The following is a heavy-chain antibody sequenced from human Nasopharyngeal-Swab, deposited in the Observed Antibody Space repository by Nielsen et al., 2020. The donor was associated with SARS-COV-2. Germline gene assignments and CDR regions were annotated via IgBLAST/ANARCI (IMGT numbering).Heavy chain of an antibody. J-gene: IGHJ4*02. CDR2: IAEDGSET. Sequence: GGSLRLSCAASGFTFSNYCMSWVRQAPGKGLEWVSNIAEDGSETHYVDSVKGRFTISRDNAWNSLYLQMNSLRAEDTAVYYCATNWDYRFDYWGQGTLVTVSS. CDR1: GFTFSNYC. D-gene: IGHD1-7*01. V-gene: IGHV3-7*01. CDR3: ATNWDYRFDY.